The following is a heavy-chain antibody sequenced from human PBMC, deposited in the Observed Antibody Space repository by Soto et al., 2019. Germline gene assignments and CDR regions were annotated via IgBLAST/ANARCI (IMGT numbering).Heavy chain of an antibody. CDR1: GGSISSYY. Sequence: SETVSLTCTVSGGSISSYYWSWIRQRPGKGLEWIGYIYYSGSTNYNPSLKSRVTISVDTSKNQFSLKLNSVTAADTAVYYCARHGMYSSSSYYYYYVDVWGKGTTVTVSS. J-gene: IGHJ6*03. V-gene: IGHV4-59*08. D-gene: IGHD6-6*01. CDR2: IYYSGST. CDR3: ARHGMYSSSSYYYYYVDV.